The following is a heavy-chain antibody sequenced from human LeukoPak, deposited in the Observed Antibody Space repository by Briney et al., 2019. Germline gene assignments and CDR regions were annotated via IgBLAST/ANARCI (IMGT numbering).Heavy chain of an antibody. D-gene: IGHD2-21*02. J-gene: IGHJ5*02. CDR1: GYSFTSYW. CDR3: ARSPYCGGDCGGGWFDP. Sequence: GESLKISCKGSGYSFTSYWISWVRQMPGKGLEWMGIIYPGDSDTRYSPSFQGQVTISADKSISTAYLQWSSLKASDTAMYYCARSPYCGGDCGGGWFDPWGQGTLVTVSS. V-gene: IGHV5-51*01. CDR2: IYPGDSDT.